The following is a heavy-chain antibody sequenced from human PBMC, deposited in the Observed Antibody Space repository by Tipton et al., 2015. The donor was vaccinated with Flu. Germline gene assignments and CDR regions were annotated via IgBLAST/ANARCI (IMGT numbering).Heavy chain of an antibody. J-gene: IGHJ6*02. CDR1: GFTFNRFG. D-gene: IGHD6-13*01. Sequence: VQLVQSGGGVVQPGRSLRLSCVASGFTFNRFGMHWVRQAPGKGLVWVSRLNSDGSSTSYADSVKGRFTISRDNAKNTLFLQMNSLRDEDTAVYYCARGPLPDSNWYNGMDVWGQGTSVTVFS. CDR2: LNSDGSST. CDR3: ARGPLPDSNWYNGMDV. V-gene: IGHV3-74*02.